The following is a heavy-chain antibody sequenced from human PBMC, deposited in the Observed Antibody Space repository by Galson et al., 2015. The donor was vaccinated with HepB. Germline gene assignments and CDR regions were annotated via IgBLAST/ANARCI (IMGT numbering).Heavy chain of an antibody. Sequence: SLRLSCAASGFTVSTNHMTWVRQAPGKGLQWVSVIYIGGSTYYADSVKGRFTISRDNSKNTVYLQMNSLRAEDTAVFYCARGYSGGSSQIDQWGQGTLVTVSS. CDR2: IYIGGST. D-gene: IGHD2-15*01. CDR3: ARGYSGGSSQIDQ. V-gene: IGHV3-53*01. J-gene: IGHJ4*02. CDR1: GFTVSTNH.